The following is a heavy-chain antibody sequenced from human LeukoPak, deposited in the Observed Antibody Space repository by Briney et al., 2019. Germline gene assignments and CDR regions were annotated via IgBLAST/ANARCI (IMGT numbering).Heavy chain of an antibody. Sequence: ASETLSLTCTVSGGSISSSSYYWGWIRQPPGKGLEWIGSIYYSGSTYYNPSLKSRVTISVDTSKNQFSLKLSSVTAADTAVYYCARDAFYYDSSEDYWGQGTLVTVSS. D-gene: IGHD3-22*01. CDR1: GGSISSSSYY. CDR3: ARDAFYYDSSEDY. V-gene: IGHV4-39*07. J-gene: IGHJ4*02. CDR2: IYYSGST.